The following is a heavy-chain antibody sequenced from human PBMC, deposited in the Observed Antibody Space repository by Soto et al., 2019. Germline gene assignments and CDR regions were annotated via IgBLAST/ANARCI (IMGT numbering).Heavy chain of an antibody. D-gene: IGHD2-15*01. J-gene: IGHJ6*03. V-gene: IGHV1-18*01. CDR3: ARDFYCSGGSCYPRAYYYYMDV. CDR2: ISAYNGNT. Sequence: ASVKVSCKASGYTFTSYGISWVRQAPGQGLEWMGWISAYNGNTNYAQKLQGRVTMTTDTSTSTAYMELRSLRSDDTAVYYCARDFYCSGGSCYPRAYYYYMDVWGKGTTVTV. CDR1: GYTFTSYG.